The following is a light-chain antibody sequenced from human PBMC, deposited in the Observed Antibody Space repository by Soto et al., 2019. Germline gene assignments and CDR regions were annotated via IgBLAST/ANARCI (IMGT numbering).Light chain of an antibody. CDR2: DVS. CDR1: SSDVGGYNY. CDR3: CSNAGNNV. J-gene: IGLJ1*01. Sequence: QSALTQPRSVSGSPGQSVTISCTGTSSDVGGYNYVSWYQQHPGKAPKLMIYDVSKRPSGVPDRFSGSKSGNTASLTISGLHSEDEADYYCCSNAGNNVFGTGTQLTVL. V-gene: IGLV2-11*01.